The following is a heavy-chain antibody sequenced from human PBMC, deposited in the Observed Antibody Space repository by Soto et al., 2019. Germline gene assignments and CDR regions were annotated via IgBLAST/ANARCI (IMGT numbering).Heavy chain of an antibody. D-gene: IGHD3-16*02. V-gene: IGHV4-39*01. CDR1: GGSISSSSYY. J-gene: IGHJ4*02. CDR2: IYYSGST. CDR3: AQLRLGELSSFDY. Sequence: SETLSLTCTVSGGSISSSSYYWGWIRQPPGKGLEWIGSIYYSGSTYYNPSLKSRVTISVDTSKNQFSLKLSSVTAADTAVYYCAQLRLGELSSFDYWGQGTLVTVSS.